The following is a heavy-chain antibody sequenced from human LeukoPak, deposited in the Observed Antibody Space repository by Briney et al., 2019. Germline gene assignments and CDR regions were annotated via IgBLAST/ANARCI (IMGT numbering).Heavy chain of an antibody. J-gene: IGHJ5*02. V-gene: IGHV1-69*13. CDR2: IIPIFGTA. CDR3: AQHCSRMSCYSRGSNWFDP. CDR1: GGTFSSYA. Sequence: SVKVSCKASGGTFSSYAISWVRQAPGQGLEWMGGIIPIFGTANYAQKFQGRVTITADESTSTAHMELSSLRSEDTAVYYCAQHCSRMSCYSRGSNWFDPWGQGTLVTVSS. D-gene: IGHD2-2*01.